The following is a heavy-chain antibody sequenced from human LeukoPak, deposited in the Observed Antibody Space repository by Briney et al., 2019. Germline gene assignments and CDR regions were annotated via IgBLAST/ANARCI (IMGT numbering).Heavy chain of an antibody. V-gene: IGHV3-53*01. CDR1: GSTISSNY. Sequence: GRSLRLSCIGSGSTISSNYMTWVRQAPGKGLEWISVIYSGDKTYYADSVKGRFTISRDHSNNSVSLQMTNLRVEDTAIYYCARGASRISWPGIDYWGQGTLVTVSS. D-gene: IGHD3-3*02. J-gene: IGHJ4*02. CDR3: ARGASRISWPGIDY. CDR2: IYSGDKT.